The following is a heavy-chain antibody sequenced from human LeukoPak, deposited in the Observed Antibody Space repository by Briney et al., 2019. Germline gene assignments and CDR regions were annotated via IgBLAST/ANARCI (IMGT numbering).Heavy chain of an antibody. D-gene: IGHD2-15*01. CDR2: THYRSKWYY. V-gene: IGHV6-1*01. J-gene: IGHJ6*03. CDR1: GDNVSANTAA. CDR3: ARGYCSVGIRRYYMGV. Sequence: SQTLSLTCAISGDNVSANTAAWNWIRQSPSRGLEWLGRTHYRSKWYYDYAVSVKSRININPDTSKNQISLHLNSVTPDDTAVYYCARGYCSVGIRRYYMGVWGKGTTVTVSS.